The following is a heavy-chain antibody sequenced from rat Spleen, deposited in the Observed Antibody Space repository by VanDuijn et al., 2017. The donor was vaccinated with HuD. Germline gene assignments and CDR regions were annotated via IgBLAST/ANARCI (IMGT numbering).Heavy chain of an antibody. J-gene: IGHJ3*01. D-gene: IGHD1-11*01. V-gene: IGHV5-29*01. CDR3: ATRDGGYPG. Sequence: EVQLVESDGGLVQPRRSLKLSCAASGFTFSDYYMAWVRQAPTKGLEWVATISYDGSSTYYRDSVKGRFTISRDNAKSTLYLQMDSLRSEDTATYYCATRDGGYPGWGQGTLVTVSS. CDR1: GFTFSDYY. CDR2: ISYDGSST.